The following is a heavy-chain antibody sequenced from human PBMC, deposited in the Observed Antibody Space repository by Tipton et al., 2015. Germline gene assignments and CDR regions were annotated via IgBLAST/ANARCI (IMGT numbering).Heavy chain of an antibody. CDR2: VYYTGGT. CDR1: GGSVSSGSYY. J-gene: IGHJ6*02. V-gene: IGHV4-39*02. Sequence: TLSLTCTVSGGSVSSGSYYWGWIRQPPGKGLEWIGSVYYTGGTYYNPSLKSRVTISVDTTKNQFSLRLSSVTAADTAVYYCARVDILLSQGGMDVWGQGTTVTVSS. D-gene: IGHD3-10*01. CDR3: ARVDILLSQGGMDV.